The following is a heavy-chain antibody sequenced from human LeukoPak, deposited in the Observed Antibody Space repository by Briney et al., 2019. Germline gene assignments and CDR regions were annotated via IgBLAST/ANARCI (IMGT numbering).Heavy chain of an antibody. J-gene: IGHJ6*02. CDR2: ISYDGSNK. Sequence: GGSLRLPCAASGFTFSSYGMHWVRQAPGKGLEWVAVISYDGSNKYYADSVKGRFTISRDNSKNTLYLQMNSLRAEDTAVYYCAKEAPAAHYYYGMDVWGQGTTVTVSS. CDR3: AKEAPAAHYYYGMDV. D-gene: IGHD2-2*01. V-gene: IGHV3-30*18. CDR1: GFTFSSYG.